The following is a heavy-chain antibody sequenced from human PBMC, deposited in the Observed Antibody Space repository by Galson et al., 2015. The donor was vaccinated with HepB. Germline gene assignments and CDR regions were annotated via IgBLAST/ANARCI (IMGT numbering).Heavy chain of an antibody. J-gene: IGHJ6*03. CDR1: GGSISSYY. Sequence: ETLSLTCTVSGGSISSYYWSWIRQPPGKGLEWIGYIYYSGSTNYNPSLKSRVTISVDTSKNQFSLKLSSVTAADTAVYYCARVPDYGDYDSESTTDYYYYYYMDVWGKGTTVTVSS. V-gene: IGHV4-59*01. CDR3: ARVPDYGDYDSESTTDYYYYYYMDV. D-gene: IGHD4-17*01. CDR2: IYYSGST.